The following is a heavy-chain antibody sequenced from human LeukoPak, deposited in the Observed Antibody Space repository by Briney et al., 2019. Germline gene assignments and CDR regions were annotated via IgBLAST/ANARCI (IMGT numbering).Heavy chain of an antibody. CDR1: GFIFRSYG. Sequence: GGSLRLSCAASGFIFRSYGIHWVRQTPGKGLEWVAVIGSDGSNKYYADSVKGRFTISRDNAKNTLYLQMNSLRAEDTAMCFCAKEIYYYSSAFFDYWGQGTLVTVSS. V-gene: IGHV3-30*18. D-gene: IGHD3-22*01. J-gene: IGHJ4*02. CDR2: IGSDGSNK. CDR3: AKEIYYYSSAFFDY.